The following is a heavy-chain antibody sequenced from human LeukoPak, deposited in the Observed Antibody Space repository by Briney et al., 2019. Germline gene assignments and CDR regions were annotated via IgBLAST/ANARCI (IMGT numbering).Heavy chain of an antibody. J-gene: IGHJ4*02. Sequence: GGSLRLSCAASGFTVDSNYLSWVRQAPGRGLEWVSTIYTADNTYYAASVKGRFTISRDFTNNTVFLHMNSLRAEDTAMYYCARGDDSGYYDYFDYWGQGALVTVSS. CDR3: ARGDDSGYYDYFDY. V-gene: IGHV3-53*01. CDR1: GFTVDSNY. D-gene: IGHD3-22*01. CDR2: IYTADNT.